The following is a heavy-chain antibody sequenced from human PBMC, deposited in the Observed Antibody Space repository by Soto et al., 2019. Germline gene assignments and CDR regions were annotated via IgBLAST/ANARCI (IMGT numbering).Heavy chain of an antibody. CDR1: GFTFRNFA. CDR3: AKNKALGGGCCFSE. D-gene: IGHD2-15*01. Sequence: VQLLESGGGLVQPGGSLRLSCAASGFTFRNFAMSWVRQVPGKGLEWVSAISGSGGSGENTYYAASVKGRFTTSRDSSRDTLYLPMSGLRPEDTAQFYVAKNKALGGGCCFSEWGQGTLVTVYS. CDR2: ISGSGGSGENT. V-gene: IGHV3-23*01. J-gene: IGHJ4*02.